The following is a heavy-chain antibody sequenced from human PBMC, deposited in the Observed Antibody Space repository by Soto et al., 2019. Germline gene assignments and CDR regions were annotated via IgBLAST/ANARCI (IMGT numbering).Heavy chain of an antibody. CDR3: ATSVVTGDWYFDL. CDR1: GDSISGSSYY. Sequence: QLQLQESGPGLVKPSETLSLTCTVSGDSISGSSYYWGWIRQPPGKGLEWIASIYYSGSTYYNPSLKSRVTISVDTSKNLFSLKLSSVTAADTAVFYCATSVVTGDWYFDLWGRGPLVTVSS. V-gene: IGHV4-39*01. D-gene: IGHD2-21*02. J-gene: IGHJ2*01. CDR2: IYYSGST.